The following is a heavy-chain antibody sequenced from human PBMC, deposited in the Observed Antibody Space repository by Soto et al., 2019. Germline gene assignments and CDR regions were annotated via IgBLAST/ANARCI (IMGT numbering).Heavy chain of an antibody. CDR1: GLYLSRGCYS. J-gene: IGHJ5*02. CDR2: IYHSGST. Sequence: PSETQSLTSVFSGLYLSRGCYSWSWIRQPPGKGLEWIGYIYHSGSTYYNPSLKSRVTISVDRSKNRFSLKLSSVTDADTAVYYCARVPDLWGQGTLVTVSS. D-gene: IGHD2-2*01. V-gene: IGHV4-30-2*01. CDR3: ARVPDL.